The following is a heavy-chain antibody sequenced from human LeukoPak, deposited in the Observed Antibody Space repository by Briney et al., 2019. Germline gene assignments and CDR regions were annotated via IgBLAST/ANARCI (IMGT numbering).Heavy chain of an antibody. D-gene: IGHD1-26*01. CDR2: ISSSGSTI. V-gene: IGHV3-11*01. J-gene: IGHJ4*02. Sequence: GGSLRLSCAASGFTFSDYYMSWIRQAPGKGLVWVSYISSSGSTIYYADSVKGRFTISRDNAKNSLYLQMNSLRAEDTAVYYCARDRIPYSGSYTTDYWGQGTLVTVSS. CDR1: GFTFSDYY. CDR3: ARDRIPYSGSYTTDY.